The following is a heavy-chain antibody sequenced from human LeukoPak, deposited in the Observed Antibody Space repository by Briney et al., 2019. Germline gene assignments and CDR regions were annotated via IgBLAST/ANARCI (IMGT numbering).Heavy chain of an antibody. CDR3: AAGTAADF. CDR2: ISSSSSYT. Sequence: GGSLRLSCVVSGIPFSDYYMNWISKAPGKGLEWISYISSSSSYTDYADSVKGRFTISRDNAKSALYLQMHSLRLEDTAVYYCAAGTAADFWGQGTLVTVSS. CDR1: GIPFSDYY. J-gene: IGHJ4*02. D-gene: IGHD6-13*01. V-gene: IGHV3-11*03.